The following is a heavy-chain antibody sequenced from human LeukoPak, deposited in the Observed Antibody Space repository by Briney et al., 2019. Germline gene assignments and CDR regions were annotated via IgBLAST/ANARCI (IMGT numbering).Heavy chain of an antibody. V-gene: IGHV3-21*01. CDR3: AREPQAMVRGTYDY. CDR2: ISSSSSYI. Sequence: GGSLRLSCAASGFTFSSYSMNWVRQAPGKGLEWVSSISSSSSYIYCADSVKGRFTISRDNAKNSLYLQMNSLRAEDTAVYYCAREPQAMVRGTYDYWGQGTLVTVSS. CDR1: GFTFSSYS. J-gene: IGHJ4*02. D-gene: IGHD3-10*01.